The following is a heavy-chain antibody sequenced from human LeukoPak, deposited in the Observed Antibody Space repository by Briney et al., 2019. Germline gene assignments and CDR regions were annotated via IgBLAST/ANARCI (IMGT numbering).Heavy chain of an antibody. Sequence: PGGSLRLSCAASGFTFSSYSMNWVRQAPGKGLEWVSSISSSSSYIYYADSVKGRFTISRDNSKNTLYLQMNSLRAEDTAVYYCAKAGSTSSPWRGYYYYYMDVWGKGTTVTVSS. CDR3: AKAGSTSSPWRGYYYYYMDV. CDR1: GFTFSSYS. J-gene: IGHJ6*03. D-gene: IGHD2-2*01. CDR2: ISSSSSYI. V-gene: IGHV3-21*04.